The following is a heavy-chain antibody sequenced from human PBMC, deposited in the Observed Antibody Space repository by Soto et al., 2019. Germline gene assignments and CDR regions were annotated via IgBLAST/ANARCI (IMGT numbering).Heavy chain of an antibody. D-gene: IGHD3-3*01. Sequence: QVQLVQSGAEVKKPGASVKVSCKASGYTFTSYAMHWVRQAPGQRLEWMGWINAGNGNTKYSQKFQGRVTITRDTSASTAYMELSSLRSEDTAVYYCARDPWSGQAHNWFDPWGQGTLVTVSS. CDR3: ARDPWSGQAHNWFDP. J-gene: IGHJ5*02. CDR1: GYTFTSYA. CDR2: INAGNGNT. V-gene: IGHV1-3*01.